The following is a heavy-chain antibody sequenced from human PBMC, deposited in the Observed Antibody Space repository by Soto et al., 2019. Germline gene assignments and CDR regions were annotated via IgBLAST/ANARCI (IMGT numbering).Heavy chain of an antibody. J-gene: IGHJ6*02. V-gene: IGHV4-59*01. Sequence: PSETLSLTCTVSGGSISSYYWSWIRQPPGKGPEWIVYIYYSGSTTYNPSLKSRVTISADTAKNQFSLKLSSVTAADTAVYYCARDGNGMDVGGQGTTVPVSS. CDR1: GGSISSYY. CDR3: ARDGNGMDV. CDR2: IYYSGST.